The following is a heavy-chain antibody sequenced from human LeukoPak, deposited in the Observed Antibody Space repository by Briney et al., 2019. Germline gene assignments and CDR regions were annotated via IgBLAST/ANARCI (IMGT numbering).Heavy chain of an antibody. Sequence: VASVKVSCKASGYTFTGYYMHWVRQAPGQGLEWMGWINPNSGGTNYAQKFQGRVTMTRDTSISTAYMELRSLRSDDTAVYYCARDTEWLRLNANPDYWGQGTLVTVSS. CDR1: GYTFTGYY. CDR2: INPNSGGT. V-gene: IGHV1-2*02. CDR3: ARDTEWLRLNANPDY. D-gene: IGHD5-12*01. J-gene: IGHJ4*02.